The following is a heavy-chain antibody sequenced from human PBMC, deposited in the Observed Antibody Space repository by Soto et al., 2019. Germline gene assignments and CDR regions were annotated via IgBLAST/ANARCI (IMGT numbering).Heavy chain of an antibody. CDR2: IYYSGST. J-gene: IGHJ6*02. D-gene: IGHD6-19*01. CDR3: ARLHGIAVAGTDYYYYYGMDV. Sequence: SETLSLTCTVSGGSISSSSYYWGWIRQPPGKGLEWIGSIYYSGSTYYNPSLKSRVTISVDTSKNQFSLKLSSVTAADTAVYYCARLHGIAVAGTDYYYYYGMDVWGQGTTVTVSS. CDR1: GGSISSSSYY. V-gene: IGHV4-39*01.